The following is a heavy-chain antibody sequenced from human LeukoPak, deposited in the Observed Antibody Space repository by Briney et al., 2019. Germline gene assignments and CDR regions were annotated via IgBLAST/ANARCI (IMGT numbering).Heavy chain of an antibody. CDR2: INPNSGGT. Sequence: ASVKLSCKASGYTFTGYYLHWVRQAPGQGLEWMGWINPNSGGTNYAQKFQGRVTMTRDTSISTAYMELSRLRSDDTAVYYCARHGAVIHDYWGQVALVTVSS. D-gene: IGHD4-11*01. CDR1: GYTFTGYY. CDR3: ARHGAVIHDY. J-gene: IGHJ4*02. V-gene: IGHV1-2*02.